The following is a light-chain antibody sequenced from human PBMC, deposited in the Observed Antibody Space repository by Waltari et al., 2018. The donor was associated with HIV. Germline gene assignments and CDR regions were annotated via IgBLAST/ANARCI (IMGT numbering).Light chain of an antibody. CDR1: TSAGGGYKY. CDR3: TSYTSSNTLVI. V-gene: IGLV2-14*03. Sequence: QSVLTPPASVPGCPGQSRTISCTGTTSAGGGYKYVSWYQQHPGKAPKRMIYHVSNRPSGVSNRFSGSKSGNTASLTISGLQAEDEADYYCTSYTSSNTLVIFGGGTKLTVL. J-gene: IGLJ2*01. CDR2: HVS.